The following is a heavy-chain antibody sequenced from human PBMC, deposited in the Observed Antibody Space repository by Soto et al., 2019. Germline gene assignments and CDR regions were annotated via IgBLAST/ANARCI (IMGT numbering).Heavy chain of an antibody. CDR1: SDSISSSNW. V-gene: IGHV4-4*02. CDR3: ARRPTAELPSNWFDP. D-gene: IGHD2-15*01. J-gene: IGHJ5*02. Sequence: QVQLQESGPGLVKPSGTLSLTCAVPSDSISSSNWWSWVRQPPGKGLEWIGEVFPTGNTNYNPSLMSRVTISVDKSKNHFSLNLSSVTAADTAIYYCARRPTAELPSNWFDPWGQGILVTVSS. CDR2: VFPTGNT.